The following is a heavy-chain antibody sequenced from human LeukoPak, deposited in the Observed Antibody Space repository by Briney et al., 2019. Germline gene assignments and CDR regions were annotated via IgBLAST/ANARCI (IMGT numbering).Heavy chain of an antibody. J-gene: IGHJ4*02. CDR1: GGSIGTNY. V-gene: IGHV4-59*08. D-gene: IGHD2-15*01. Sequence: SETLSLTCTVSGGSIGTNYWSWIRQPPGKGLEWIGFVRSGGSTNYNPSLKSRVTISVDTSKNQFSLKVTSVTAADTAVYYCVRHGGGYCSGGSCYVDYWGQGTLVTVSS. CDR2: VRSGGST. CDR3: VRHGGGYCSGGSCYVDY.